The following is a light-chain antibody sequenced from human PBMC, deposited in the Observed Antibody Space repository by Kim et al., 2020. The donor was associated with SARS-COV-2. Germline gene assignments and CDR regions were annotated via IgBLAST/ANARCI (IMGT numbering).Light chain of an antibody. Sequence: GQSITISCTGTSSDVCGYNYVSWYQQHPGKAPKLMIYDVSNRPSGVSNRFSGSKSGNTASLTISGLQAEDEADYYGSSYTSSSTLVFGGGTQLTVL. J-gene: IGLJ2*01. CDR2: DVS. CDR3: SSYTSSSTLV. CDR1: SSDVCGYNY. V-gene: IGLV2-14*03.